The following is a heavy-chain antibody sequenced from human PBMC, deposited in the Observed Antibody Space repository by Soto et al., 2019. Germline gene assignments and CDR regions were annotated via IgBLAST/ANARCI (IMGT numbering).Heavy chain of an antibody. V-gene: IGHV4-34*01. J-gene: IGHJ2*01. CDR3: AREIMPLTNDWYFDL. CDR1: GGSFRGYY. D-gene: IGHD2-8*01. Sequence: SETLSLTCAVYGGSFRGYYWIWIRQPPGKGLEWIGEISHSGSTNYDPSLKSRVTISVDTSKNQFSLRLSSVTAADTAVYYCAREIMPLTNDWYFDLWGRGTLVTVSS. CDR2: ISHSGST.